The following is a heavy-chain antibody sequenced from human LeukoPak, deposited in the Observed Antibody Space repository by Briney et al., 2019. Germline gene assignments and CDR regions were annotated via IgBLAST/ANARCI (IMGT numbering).Heavy chain of an antibody. CDR1: GFTFTTYA. V-gene: IGHV1-3*01. Sequence: ASVKVSCKASGFTFTTYAMHWVRQAPGQRLEWMGWINAGNGNTKYSQKFQGRVTITRDTSASTAYMELSSLRSEDTAVYYCARTTAMVTIFDYWGPGTLVTVSS. CDR3: ARTTAMVTIFDY. D-gene: IGHD5-18*01. J-gene: IGHJ4*01. CDR2: INAGNGNT.